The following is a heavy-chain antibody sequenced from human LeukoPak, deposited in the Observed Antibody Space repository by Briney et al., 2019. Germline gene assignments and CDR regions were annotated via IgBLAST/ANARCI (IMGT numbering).Heavy chain of an antibody. V-gene: IGHV4-34*01. CDR2: INHSGST. J-gene: IGHJ4*02. CDR1: GGSFSGYY. CDR3: ARILGGNLDY. D-gene: IGHD4-23*01. Sequence: PSETLSLTCAVYGGSFSGYYWSWIRQPPGKGLEWIGEINHSGSTNYNPSLKSRVTISVDTSKNQFSLKLSSVTAADTAVYYCARILGGNLDYWGQGTLVTVSS.